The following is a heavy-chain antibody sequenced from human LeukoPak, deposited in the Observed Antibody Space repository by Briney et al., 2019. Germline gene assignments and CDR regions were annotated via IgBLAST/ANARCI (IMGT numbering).Heavy chain of an antibody. D-gene: IGHD6-6*01. CDR2: IYHSGST. J-gene: IGHJ4*02. Sequence: SETLSLTCTVSGGSISSGGYYWSWIRQPPGKGLEWIGYIYHSGSTYYNPSLKSRVTISVDRSKNQFSLKLSSVTAADTAVYYCARAMIFRYSSSSLEVRFDYWGQGTLVTVSS. CDR3: ARAMIFRYSSSSLEVRFDY. CDR1: GGSISSGGYY. V-gene: IGHV4-30-2*01.